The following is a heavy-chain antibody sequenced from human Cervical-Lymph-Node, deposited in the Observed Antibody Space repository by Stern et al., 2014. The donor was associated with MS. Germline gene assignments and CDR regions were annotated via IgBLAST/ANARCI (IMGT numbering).Heavy chain of an antibody. Sequence: VQLVESGGGVVQTGRSLRLSCAASGFTFSSYGMHWVRQAPGKGLEWVAVIWYDGSNKYYADSVKGRFTISRDNSKNTLYLQMNSLRAEDTAVYYCARDRRPHYGGSGSSLGYWGQGTLVTVSS. D-gene: IGHD3-10*01. V-gene: IGHV3-33*01. CDR3: ARDRRPHYGGSGSSLGY. J-gene: IGHJ4*02. CDR1: GFTFSSYG. CDR2: IWYDGSNK.